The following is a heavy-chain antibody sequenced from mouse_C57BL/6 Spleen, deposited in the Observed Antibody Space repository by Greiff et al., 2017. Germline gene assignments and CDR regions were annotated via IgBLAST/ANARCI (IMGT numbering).Heavy chain of an antibody. J-gene: IGHJ2*01. V-gene: IGHV1-64*01. CDR2: IHPNSGGH. CDR3: ARYRINTAYYFDD. Sequence: QVHVKQPGAELVKPGASVKLSCTASGFNFTGYWMHWVKQRPGQGLEWIGMIHPNSGGHKYNEKFKSKATLTVDKSSSTAYMQLSSLTSEDSAVYDCARYRINTAYYFDDRGQGPTLSVAS. D-gene: IGHD1-2*01. CDR1: GFNFTGYW.